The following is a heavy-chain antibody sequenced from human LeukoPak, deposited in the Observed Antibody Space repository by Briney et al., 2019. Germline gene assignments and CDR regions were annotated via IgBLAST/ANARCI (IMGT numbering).Heavy chain of an antibody. CDR3: ARARRYYYGSIDY. CDR2: IYYTGNT. J-gene: IGHJ4*02. Sequence: PSETLSLTCTVSGDSISSSGYYWGWVRQPPGKGLEWIGSIYYTGNTYYNPSLKSRVTISLDTSKNQFSLKLSSTTAADTAVYSCARARRYYYGSIDYWGQGTLVTVSS. CDR1: GDSISSSGYY. D-gene: IGHD3-10*01. V-gene: IGHV4-39*07.